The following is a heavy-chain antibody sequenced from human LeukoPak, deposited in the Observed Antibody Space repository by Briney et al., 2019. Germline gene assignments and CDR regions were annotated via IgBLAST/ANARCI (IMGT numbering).Heavy chain of an antibody. CDR3: ARFAKGYGSGDIDY. CDR1: GFTFSRYW. V-gene: IGHV3-7*01. J-gene: IGHJ4*02. CDR2: IKQDGDQK. Sequence: GGSLRLSCVASGFTFSRYWMSWVRQAPGKGLEWVANIKQDGDQKHYVDSVRGRFIISRDNAKNSLHLQMNSLRAEDTAVYYCARFAKGYGSGDIDYWGQGTLVTVSS. D-gene: IGHD3-10*01.